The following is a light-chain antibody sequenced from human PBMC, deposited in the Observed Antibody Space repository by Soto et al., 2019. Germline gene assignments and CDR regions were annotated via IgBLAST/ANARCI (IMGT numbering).Light chain of an antibody. CDR3: QQYNSYSWT. V-gene: IGKV1-5*03. J-gene: IGKJ1*01. CDR1: QTISSW. Sequence: IQINQSPSTVSGSVGDRVTITCRASQTISSWLAWYQQKPGKAPKLLIYKASTLKSGVPSRFSGSGSGTEFTLTISSLQPDDFATYYCQQYNSYSWTFGQGTKVDI. CDR2: KAS.